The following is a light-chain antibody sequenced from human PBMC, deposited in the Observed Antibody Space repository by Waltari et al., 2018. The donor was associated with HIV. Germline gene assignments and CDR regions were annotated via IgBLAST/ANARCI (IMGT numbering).Light chain of an antibody. CDR3: VLNLGRGIVV. CDR2: SAN. J-gene: IGLJ2*01. Sequence: QTVVTQEPSFSVSPGGTVPLTCGLSSGSVPARNYASWYQQIPGQAPLTLIHSANTRSSGVPGRFSGSSLGNKAALTITGAQADDEADYYCVLNLGRGIVVFGGGTKVTVL. CDR1: SGSVPARNY. V-gene: IGLV8-61*01.